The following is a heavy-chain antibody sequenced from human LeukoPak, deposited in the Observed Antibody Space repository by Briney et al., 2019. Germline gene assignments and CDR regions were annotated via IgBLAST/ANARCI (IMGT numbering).Heavy chain of an antibody. CDR1: GYTLTELS. J-gene: IGHJ6*02. CDR2: FDPEDGET. V-gene: IGHV1-24*01. CDR3: ATGFSRYYYYGMDV. Sequence: ASVKVSCKVSGYTLTELSMHWVRQAPGKGLEWMGGFDPEDGETIYAQKFQGRVTMTEDTSTDTAYMELSSLRSEDTAVYYCATGFSRYYYYGMDVWGQGTTVTVSS. D-gene: IGHD3-10*01.